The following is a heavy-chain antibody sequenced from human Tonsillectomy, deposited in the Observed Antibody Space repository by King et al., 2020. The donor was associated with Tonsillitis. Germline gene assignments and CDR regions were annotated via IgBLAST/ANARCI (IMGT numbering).Heavy chain of an antibody. CDR3: ARTRYYYDSSGFLY. Sequence: VQLQQWGAGLLKPSETLSLTCAVYGGSFSGYYWSWIRQPPGKGLEWIGEINHRGSTSYNPSLESRVTISVDTSKNQFSLKLSSVTAADTAVYYCARTRYYYDSSGFLYWGQGTLVTVSS. CDR1: GGSFSGYY. V-gene: IGHV4-34*01. J-gene: IGHJ4*02. D-gene: IGHD3-22*01. CDR2: INHRGST.